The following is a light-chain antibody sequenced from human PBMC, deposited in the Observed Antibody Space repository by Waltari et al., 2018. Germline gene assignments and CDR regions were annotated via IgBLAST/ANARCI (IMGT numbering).Light chain of an antibody. CDR3: QQYNRWPPIT. V-gene: IGKV3-15*01. CDR1: QSIATN. Sequence: EVVMTQSPATLSVSPGERASISCRASQSIATNLAWYQQKPGQPPRLLVYDASTRAPSIPARFKGSGSGTEFTLTISSLQSEDSAVYYCQQYNRWPPITFGQGTRLEI. CDR2: DAS. J-gene: IGKJ5*01.